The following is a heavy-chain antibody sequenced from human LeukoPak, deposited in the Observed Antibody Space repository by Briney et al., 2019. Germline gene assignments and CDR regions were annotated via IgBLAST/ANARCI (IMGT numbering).Heavy chain of an antibody. J-gene: IGHJ4*02. CDR2: ISGSGGST. CDR1: GFTFSSYA. V-gene: IGHV3-23*01. CDR3: AKEQAVAGSYYFDY. D-gene: IGHD6-19*01. Sequence: PGGSLRLSCAASGFTFSSYAMSWVRQAPGKGLEWVSAISGSGGSTYYADSVKGRFTISRDNSRNTVYLQMNSLRAEDTAVYYCAKEQAVAGSYYFDYWGQGTLVTVSS.